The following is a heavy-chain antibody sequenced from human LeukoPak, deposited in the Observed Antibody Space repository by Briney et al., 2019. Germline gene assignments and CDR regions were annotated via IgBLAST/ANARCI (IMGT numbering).Heavy chain of an antibody. Sequence: PSETLSLTRTVSDDSPRSGDYYWSWIRQPPGKGLEWIGYIYYSGSTNYSPSLKSRIIISIDTSKHQFSLRLNSVTAADTAVYYCVRGVWYGELPPDYWGQGTLVTVSS. V-gene: IGHV4-30-4*01. CDR1: DDSPRSGDYY. CDR3: VRGVWYGELPPDY. J-gene: IGHJ4*02. CDR2: IYYSGST. D-gene: IGHD3-10*01.